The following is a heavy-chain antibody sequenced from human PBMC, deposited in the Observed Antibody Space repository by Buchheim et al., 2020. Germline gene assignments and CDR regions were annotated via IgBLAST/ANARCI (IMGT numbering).Heavy chain of an antibody. V-gene: IGHV1-2*02. J-gene: IGHJ5*02. CDR2: INPNSGGT. D-gene: IGHD4-11*01. CDR3: ARDQARDYSSYGWFDP. Sequence: QVQLVQSGAEVKKPGSSVKVSCKASGYTFTGYYMHWVRQAPGQGLEWMGWINPNSGGTNYAQKFQGRVTMTRDTSISTAYMEVSRLRSDDTAVFYCARDQARDYSSYGWFDPWGQGTL. CDR1: GYTFTGYY.